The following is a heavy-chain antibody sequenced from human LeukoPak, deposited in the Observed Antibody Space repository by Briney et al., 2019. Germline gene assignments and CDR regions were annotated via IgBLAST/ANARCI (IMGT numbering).Heavy chain of an antibody. V-gene: IGHV3-21*01. CDR3: AREGSRYSSSWYGGGAYYFDY. CDR2: ISSSSSYI. J-gene: IGHJ4*02. D-gene: IGHD6-13*01. CDR1: GFTFSSYS. Sequence: GGSLRLSCAASGFTFSSYSMNWVRQAPGKGLEWVSSISSSSSYIYYADSVKGRFTISRDNAKNSLYLQMNSLRAEDTAVYYCAREGSRYSSSWYGGGAYYFDYWGQGTLVTVSS.